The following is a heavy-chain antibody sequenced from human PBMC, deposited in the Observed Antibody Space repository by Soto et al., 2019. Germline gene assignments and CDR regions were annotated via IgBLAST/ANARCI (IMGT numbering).Heavy chain of an antibody. CDR3: GSDATLIRGVIDEIDY. CDR1: GGSISTYN. D-gene: IGHD3-10*01. V-gene: IGHV4-59*01. Sequence: QVQLQESGPGLVKASETLSLTCTVSGGSISTYNWSWMRQSPGKRLEWIAYINYRGGTDYNPTLKSRVTISVDQSNDLFVLNLRSVTGADTAIYYGGSDATLIRGVIDEIDYWGQGALVTVFS. J-gene: IGHJ4*02. CDR2: INYRGGT.